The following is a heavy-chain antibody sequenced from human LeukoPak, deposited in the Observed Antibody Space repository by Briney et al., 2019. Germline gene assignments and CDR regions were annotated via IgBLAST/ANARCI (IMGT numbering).Heavy chain of an antibody. J-gene: IGHJ4*02. V-gene: IGHV3-21*01. CDR1: GFTFSSYS. CDR3: ARGSGYDFYY. Sequence: PGGSLRLSCAASGFTFSSYSMNWVRQAPGKGLEWVSAISSSSAYIFYADSVKGRFTISRDNAKNSLYLQMDSLRAEDTAVYYCARGSGYDFYYWGQGTLVTVSS. D-gene: IGHD5-12*01. CDR2: ISSSSAYI.